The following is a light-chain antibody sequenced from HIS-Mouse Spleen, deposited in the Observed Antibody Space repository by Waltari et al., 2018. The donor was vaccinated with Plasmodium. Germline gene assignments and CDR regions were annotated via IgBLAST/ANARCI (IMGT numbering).Light chain of an antibody. CDR3: QSADSSGTYVV. Sequence: SYELTQPPSVSVSPGQTARITCSGDALPKQYAYWYHQKPGQAPVLVIYKDTERPSGIPERFSGSRSGTTVTLTISGVQAEDEADYYCQSADSSGTYVVFGGGTKLTVL. J-gene: IGLJ2*01. CDR1: ALPKQY. CDR2: KDT. V-gene: IGLV3-25*03.